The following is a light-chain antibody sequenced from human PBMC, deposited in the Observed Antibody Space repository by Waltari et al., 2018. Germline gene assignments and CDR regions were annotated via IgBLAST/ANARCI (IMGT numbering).Light chain of an antibody. J-gene: IGKJ4*01. CDR2: GAS. V-gene: IGKV1-12*01. CDR1: QSIVNW. Sequence: DIQITQSPSSVSASVGDRVTITCRASQSIVNWLAWYQQRPGKAPKHRIYGASNLQGGVPSRFSGSGSGTDFTLTINNLQPEDFATYYCQQAFVEVSFAGGTRVEIK. CDR3: QQAFVEVS.